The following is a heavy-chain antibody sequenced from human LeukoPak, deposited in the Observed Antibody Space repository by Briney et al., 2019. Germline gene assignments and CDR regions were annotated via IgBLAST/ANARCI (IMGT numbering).Heavy chain of an antibody. CDR2: IIPIFGTA. D-gene: IGHD2-2*01. J-gene: IGHJ6*02. CDR1: GGTFSSYA. CDR3: ARDVVVVPAAIRDLYGMDV. V-gene: IGHV1-69*13. Sequence: SVKVSCKVSGGTFSSYAISWVRESPGQGLEWWGGIIPIFGTANYTQKFQGRVTITADESTSTAYMELSSLRSEDTAVYYCARDVVVVPAAIRDLYGMDVWGQGTTVTASS.